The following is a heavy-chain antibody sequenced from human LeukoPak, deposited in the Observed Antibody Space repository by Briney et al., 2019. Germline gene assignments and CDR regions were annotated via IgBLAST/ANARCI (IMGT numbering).Heavy chain of an antibody. Sequence: GGSLRLSCAASGFTFSTYAMTWVRQAPGRGLEWVSSISGSGVDTYYADSVKGRFTISRDNSNNTLYLQMNSLRAEDTAVYYCAKDQTMIRGVGFDYWGQGTLVTVSS. CDR3: AKDQTMIRGVGFDY. J-gene: IGHJ4*02. CDR2: ISGSGVDT. V-gene: IGHV3-23*01. D-gene: IGHD3-10*01. CDR1: GFTFSTYA.